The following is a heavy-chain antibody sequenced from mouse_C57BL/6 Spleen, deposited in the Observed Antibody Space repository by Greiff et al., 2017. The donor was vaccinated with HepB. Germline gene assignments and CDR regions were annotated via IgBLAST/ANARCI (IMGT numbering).Heavy chain of an antibody. D-gene: IGHD1-1*01. CDR2: IDPANGNT. J-gene: IGHJ3*01. CDR1: GFNIKNTY. Sequence: EVQLQESVAELVRPGASVKLSCTASGFNIKNTYMHWVKQRPEQGLEWIGRIDPANGNTKYAPKFQGKATITADTSSNTAYLQLSSLTSEDTAIYYCARGDYGSSPLFAYWGQGTLVTVSA. CDR3: ARGDYGSSPLFAY. V-gene: IGHV14-3*01.